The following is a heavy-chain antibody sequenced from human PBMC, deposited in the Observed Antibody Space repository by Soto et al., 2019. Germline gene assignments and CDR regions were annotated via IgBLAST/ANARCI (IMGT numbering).Heavy chain of an antibody. V-gene: IGHV3-72*01. Sequence: EVQLVESGGGLVQPGGSPRLSCVASGFTSSDHYMDWVRQPPGKGLEWVGRTRNKANSYTTEYAASVKGRFSVSRDDSENSMDLQMNSLKTEDTAVYYCLRSANWGSYFFDYWGQGTLVTVSS. CDR3: LRSANWGSYFFDY. D-gene: IGHD7-27*01. CDR1: GFTSSDHY. CDR2: TRNKANSYTT. J-gene: IGHJ4*02.